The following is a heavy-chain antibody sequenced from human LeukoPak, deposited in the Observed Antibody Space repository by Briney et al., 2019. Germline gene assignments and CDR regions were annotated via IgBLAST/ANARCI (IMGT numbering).Heavy chain of an antibody. CDR1: GGTFSSYA. Sequence: SVKVSCKAPGGTFSSYAISWVRQAPGQGLEWMGGIIPIFGTANYAQKFQGRVTITTDESTSTAYMELSSLRSEDTAVYYCATRGYSYGSEFDYWGQGTLVTVSS. J-gene: IGHJ4*02. CDR2: IIPIFGTA. D-gene: IGHD5-18*01. CDR3: ATRGYSYGSEFDY. V-gene: IGHV1-69*05.